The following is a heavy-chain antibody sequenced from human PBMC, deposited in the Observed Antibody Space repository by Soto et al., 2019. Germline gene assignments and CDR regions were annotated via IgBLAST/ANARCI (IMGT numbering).Heavy chain of an antibody. D-gene: IGHD3-3*01. CDR1: GYSFTSYW. V-gene: IGHV5-10-1*01. J-gene: IGHJ6*02. CDR2: IDPSDSYT. Sequence: GESLKISCKGSGYSFTSYWISWVRQMPGKGLEWMGRIDPSDSYTNYSPSFQGHVTISADKSISTAYLQWSSLKASDTAVYYCAKVISVGRVLEWLSPYYYYGMDVWGQGTTVTVSS. CDR3: AKVISVGRVLEWLSPYYYYGMDV.